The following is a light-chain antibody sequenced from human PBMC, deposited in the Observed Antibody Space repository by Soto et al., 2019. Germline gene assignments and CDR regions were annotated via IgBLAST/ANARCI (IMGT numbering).Light chain of an antibody. J-gene: IGLJ2*01. CDR2: EVS. CDR1: SSDVGAYRY. Sequence: QSALTQPASVSGSPGQSITISCTGTSSDVGAYRYVSWHQQHPGKAPKGLVYEVSYRPSGVSNRFSASKSGNTASLTISGLQAEDEADYYCSSFTTSSTLVFGGGTKLTVL. V-gene: IGLV2-14*01. CDR3: SSFTTSSTLV.